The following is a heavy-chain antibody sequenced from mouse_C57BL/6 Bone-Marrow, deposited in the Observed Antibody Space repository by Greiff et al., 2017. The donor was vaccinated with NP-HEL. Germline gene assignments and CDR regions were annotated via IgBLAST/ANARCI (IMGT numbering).Heavy chain of an antibody. Sequence: QVQLQQSGAELARPGASVKLSCKASGYTFTSYGISWVKQRTGQGLEWIGETYPRSGNTYYNEKFKGKATLTADKSSSTAYMELRSLTSEDSAVYFCARDGGFAYWGQGTLVTVSA. D-gene: IGHD1-2*01. CDR3: ARDGGFAY. CDR1: GYTFTSYG. V-gene: IGHV1-81*01. CDR2: TYPRSGNT. J-gene: IGHJ3*01.